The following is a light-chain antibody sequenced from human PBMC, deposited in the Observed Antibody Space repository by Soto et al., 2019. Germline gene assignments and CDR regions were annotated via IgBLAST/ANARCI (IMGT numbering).Light chain of an antibody. CDR1: SSDVGGYNY. J-gene: IGLJ1*01. V-gene: IGLV2-14*01. CDR2: EVS. Sequence: QSVLTQPASVSGSPGQSITTSCTGTSSDVGGYNYVSWYQQHPGKAPKLMIYEVSNRPSGVSNRFSGSKSGNTASLTISGLQAEDEADYYCSSYTSSSTGYVFGTGTKVTVL. CDR3: SSYTSSSTGYV.